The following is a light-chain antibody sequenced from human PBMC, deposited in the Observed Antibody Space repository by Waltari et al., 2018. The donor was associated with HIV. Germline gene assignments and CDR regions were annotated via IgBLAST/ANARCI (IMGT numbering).Light chain of an antibody. V-gene: IGKV2-30*01. Sequence: DVVVTQSPLSLPVTLGQPASISCRSSHNLLFSNGETLLDWFHQRPGQSPRRLIYKVSNRDSGVPDRFSGSGSGTDFTLTISRVEAEDVGVYYCMQATHWPITFGGGTKVEI. J-gene: IGKJ4*01. CDR1: HNLLFSNGETL. CDR3: MQATHWPIT. CDR2: KVS.